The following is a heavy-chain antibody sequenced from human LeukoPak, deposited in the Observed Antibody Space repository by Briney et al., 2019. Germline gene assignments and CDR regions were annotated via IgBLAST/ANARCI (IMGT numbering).Heavy chain of an antibody. CDR1: GGSISNYC. J-gene: IGHJ6*03. D-gene: IGHD5-18*01. Sequence: SETLSLTCTVSGGSISNYCRSWIRQPPGKGLEWIGYIYYSGSTNYNPSLKSRISISVDTSKNQFSLKLSSVTAADTAVYYCARTTEGGYTYNYFYYYYMDVWGKGTTVTISS. CDR2: IYYSGST. CDR3: ARTTEGGYTYNYFYYYYMDV. V-gene: IGHV4-59*01.